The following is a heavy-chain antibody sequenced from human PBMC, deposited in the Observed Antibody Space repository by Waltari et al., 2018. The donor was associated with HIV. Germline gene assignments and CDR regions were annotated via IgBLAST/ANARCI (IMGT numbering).Heavy chain of an antibody. J-gene: IGHJ4*02. Sequence: EVQLVESGGGLAQSGGSLSVSCEVYGLSFGGYWMSWVRQAPGKGREWVANIKEDGSEKYYVDSVKGRFTISRDNAKNSLYLQMNSLRAEDTAMYYCARARYCSSISCSYFDDWGQGTLVTVSS. D-gene: IGHD2-2*01. CDR2: IKEDGSEK. CDR3: ARARYCSSISCSYFDD. V-gene: IGHV3-7*01. CDR1: GLSFGGYW.